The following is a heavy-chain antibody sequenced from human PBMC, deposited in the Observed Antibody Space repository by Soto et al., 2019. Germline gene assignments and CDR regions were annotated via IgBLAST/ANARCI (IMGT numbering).Heavy chain of an antibody. CDR1: GDSVSSSSAA. Sequence: PSPTLSLPCAISGDSVSSSSAAWNWIRQSPSRGLEWLGRTYYRSQLYSYYGPSVRGRIIINSDTPKNQFSLQLNSVTPDDTAVYYCARYTSGWYLDYWGQGTQVTVSS. J-gene: IGHJ4*02. CDR3: ARYTSGWYLDY. V-gene: IGHV6-1*01. D-gene: IGHD6-13*01. CDR2: TYYRSQLYS.